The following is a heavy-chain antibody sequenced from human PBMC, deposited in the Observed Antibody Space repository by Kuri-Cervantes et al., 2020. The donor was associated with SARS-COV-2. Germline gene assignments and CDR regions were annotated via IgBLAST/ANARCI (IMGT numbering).Heavy chain of an antibody. CDR3: ARHFRHKDWLIPEVSTYFDS. CDR1: GYTFPTYW. J-gene: IGHJ4*02. V-gene: IGHV5-51*01. CDR2: IYPDDSDT. D-gene: IGHD3-22*01. Sequence: QVSCKASGYTFPTYWISWVRQMPGKGLEWMGVIYPDDSDTRYIPSFQGQVTLSSDRSISTAYLQWSSLKASDTAIYYCARHFRHKDWLIPEVSTYFDSWGQGTLVTVSS.